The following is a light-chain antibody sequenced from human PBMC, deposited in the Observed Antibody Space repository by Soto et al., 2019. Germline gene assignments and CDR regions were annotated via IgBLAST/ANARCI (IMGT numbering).Light chain of an antibody. Sequence: DIQMTQSPSTLSASLGDRVTITCRASQSITSSLAWYQQKPGKAPKLLIYKASTLETGVPSRFSGSGSGTEFTLTISSLQPDDFATYYCQQSNSYPWTFGQGTKVEI. CDR1: QSITSS. CDR2: KAS. J-gene: IGKJ1*01. V-gene: IGKV1-5*03. CDR3: QQSNSYPWT.